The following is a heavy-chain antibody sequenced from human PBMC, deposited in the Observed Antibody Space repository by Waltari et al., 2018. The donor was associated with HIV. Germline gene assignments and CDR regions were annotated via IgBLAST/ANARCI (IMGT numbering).Heavy chain of an antibody. Sequence: EVQLVESGGGLVQPGGSLRLSCAASGFTFSSYWMSWVRQAPGKGLEWVANIKQDGSEKYDVDSGKGRFTISRDNAKNSLYLQMNSLRAEDTAVYYCARRGPWGHLYSGYDSNWFDPWGQGTLVTVSS. CDR2: IKQDGSEK. D-gene: IGHD5-12*01. J-gene: IGHJ5*02. CDR3: ARRGPWGHLYSGYDSNWFDP. CDR1: GFTFSSYW. V-gene: IGHV3-7*01.